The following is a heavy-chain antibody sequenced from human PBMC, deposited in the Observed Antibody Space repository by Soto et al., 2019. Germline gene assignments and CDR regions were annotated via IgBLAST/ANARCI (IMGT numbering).Heavy chain of an antibody. CDR1: GYTFTRYA. CDR3: ARARYGSGSYDLSNSAPADY. D-gene: IGHD3-10*01. Sequence: GASGKVSCKASGYTFTRYAMHWVRQAPGQRLEWMGWINAGNGNTKYSQKFQGRVTITRDTSASTAYMELSSLRSEDTAVYYCARARYGSGSYDLSNSAPADYWGQGTLVTVSS. V-gene: IGHV1-3*01. CDR2: INAGNGNT. J-gene: IGHJ4*02.